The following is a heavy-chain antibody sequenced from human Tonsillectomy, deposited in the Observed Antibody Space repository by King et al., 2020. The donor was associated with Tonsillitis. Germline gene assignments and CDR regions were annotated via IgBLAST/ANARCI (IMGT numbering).Heavy chain of an antibody. J-gene: IGHJ4*02. D-gene: IGHD3-10*01. CDR1: GYTFSSYG. Sequence: VQLVESGAEVKKPGASVKVSCKASGYTFSSYGISWVRQAPGQGLEWMGWISVNNGYTLYAQKFQGRVTMTTDTSTSTAYMELRSLTSDDTAVHYCARDVSNVVRGDPYPDYWGQGTLVTVSS. CDR3: ARDVSNVVRGDPYPDY. CDR2: ISVNNGYT. V-gene: IGHV1-18*04.